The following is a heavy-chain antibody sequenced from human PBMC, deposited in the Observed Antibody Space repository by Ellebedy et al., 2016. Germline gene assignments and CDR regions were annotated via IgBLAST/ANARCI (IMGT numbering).Heavy chain of an antibody. CDR1: SYTFTSYG. CDR2: ISAYNGNT. CDR3: ARDFPYGSGLDDYYGMDV. J-gene: IGHJ6*02. V-gene: IGHV1-18*01. D-gene: IGHD3-10*01. Sequence: ASVKVSXKASSYTFTSYGISWVRQAPGQGLEWMGWISAYNGNTNYAQKLQGRVTMTTDTSTSTAYMELRSLRSDDTAVYYCARDFPYGSGLDDYYGMDVWGQGTTVTVSS.